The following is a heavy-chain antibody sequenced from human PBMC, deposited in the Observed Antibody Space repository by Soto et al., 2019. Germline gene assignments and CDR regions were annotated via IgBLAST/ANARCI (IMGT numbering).Heavy chain of an antibody. V-gene: IGHV1-8*01. J-gene: IGHJ5*02. Sequence: ASVKVSCKASGYPFTSYDIHWVRQATGPGVEWMGWMNPNSGNTGYAQKFQGRVTMARNNSISTFYMELSRLRAEDTAVYYCARCARIVVYRGGWFVDHWGQGTLVTVS. CDR3: ARCARIVVYRGGWFVDH. D-gene: IGHD2-15*01. CDR2: MNPNSGNT. CDR1: GYPFTSYD.